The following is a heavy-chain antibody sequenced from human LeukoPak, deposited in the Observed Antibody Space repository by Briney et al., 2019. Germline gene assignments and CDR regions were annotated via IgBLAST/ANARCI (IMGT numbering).Heavy chain of an antibody. CDR3: ARVPLYSSGSCFDY. D-gene: IGHD6-19*01. CDR2: IYHSGST. V-gene: IGHV4-4*02. Sequence: PSETLSLTCAVSGGSISSSNWWSWVRQPPGKGLEWIGEIYHSGSTNYNPSLKSRVTISVDTSKNQFSLKLSSVTAADTAVYYCARVPLYSSGSCFDYWGQGTLVTVSS. J-gene: IGHJ4*02. CDR1: GGSISSSNW.